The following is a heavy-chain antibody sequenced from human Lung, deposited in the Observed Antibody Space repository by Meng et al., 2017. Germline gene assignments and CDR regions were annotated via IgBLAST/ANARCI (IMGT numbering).Heavy chain of an antibody. D-gene: IGHD3-3*01. J-gene: IGHJ4*02. CDR3: ARDLAWVLFDY. Sequence: EVQLVECGGGLVQPGGSLRLSCGASGFNFGDYIMHWVRQSPGKCLEWISRIVSDGCITTYADSVKGRFTVSRDNAKNTLYLQMNSLGADDTAVYYCARDLAWVLFDYWGQGALVTVSS. V-gene: IGHV3-74*01. CDR2: IVSDGCIT. CDR1: GFNFGDYI.